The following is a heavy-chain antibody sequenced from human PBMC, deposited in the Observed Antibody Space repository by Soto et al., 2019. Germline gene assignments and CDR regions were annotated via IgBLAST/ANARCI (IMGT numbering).Heavy chain of an antibody. D-gene: IGHD4-17*01. CDR3: AKDYGDPPYFDY. J-gene: IGHJ4*02. CDR2: ISGSGGST. CDR1: GFTFSSYA. Sequence: SLRLSCAASGFTFSSYAMSWVRQAPGKGLEWVSAISGSGGSTYYADSVKGRFTISRDNSKNTLYLQMNSLRAEDTAVYYCAKDYGDPPYFDYWGQGTLVTVSS. V-gene: IGHV3-23*01.